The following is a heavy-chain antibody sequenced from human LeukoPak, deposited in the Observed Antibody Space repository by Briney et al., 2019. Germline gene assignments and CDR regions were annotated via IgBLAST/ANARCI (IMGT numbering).Heavy chain of an antibody. Sequence: PGGSLRLSCAASGFTFSSFSMNWVRQAPGKGLEWVSSISSSSSYIYYADSVKGRFTISRDNAKNSLYLQMNSLRAEDTAVYYCARDRDREPVINYWGQGTLVTVSS. CDR1: GFTFSSFS. D-gene: IGHD3-16*02. CDR3: ARDRDREPVINY. V-gene: IGHV3-21*01. CDR2: ISSSSSYI. J-gene: IGHJ4*02.